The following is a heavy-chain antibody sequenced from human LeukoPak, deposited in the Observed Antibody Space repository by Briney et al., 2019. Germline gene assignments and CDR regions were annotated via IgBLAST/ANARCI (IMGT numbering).Heavy chain of an antibody. CDR2: FDPEDGET. CDR1: GYTLTELS. Sequence: GASVKVSCKVSGYTLTELSMHWVRQAPGKGLEWMGGFDPEDGETIYAQKFQGRVTMTEDTSTDTAYMELSSLRSEDTAVYYCATVLRTTILGVVIRRQDRYFQHWGQGTLVTVSS. CDR3: ATVLRTTILGVVIRRQDRYFQH. V-gene: IGHV1-24*01. D-gene: IGHD3-3*01. J-gene: IGHJ1*01.